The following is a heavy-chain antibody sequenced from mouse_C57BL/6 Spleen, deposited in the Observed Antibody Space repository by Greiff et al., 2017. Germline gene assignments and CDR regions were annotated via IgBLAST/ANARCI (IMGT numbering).Heavy chain of an antibody. J-gene: IGHJ3*01. CDR3: ARIGETAQAPAWFAY. Sequence: QVQLQQSGAELVKPGASVKLSCKASGYTFTSYWMQWVKQRPGQGLEWIGEIDPSDSYTNYNQKFKGKATLTVDTSSSTAYMQLSSLTSEDSAVYYCARIGETAQAPAWFAYWGQGTLVTVSA. CDR1: GYTFTSYW. D-gene: IGHD3-2*02. V-gene: IGHV1-50*01. CDR2: IDPSDSYT.